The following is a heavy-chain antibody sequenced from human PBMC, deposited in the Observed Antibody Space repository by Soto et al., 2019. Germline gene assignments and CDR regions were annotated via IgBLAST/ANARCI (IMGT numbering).Heavy chain of an antibody. CDR3: ARGRGCSKDS. CDR1: GGTFSSYT. J-gene: IGHJ4*02. CDR2: IIPILGIA. V-gene: IGHV1-69*02. D-gene: IGHD2-2*01. Sequence: QVQLVQSGAEVKKPGSSVKVSCKASGGTFSSYTISWVRQAPGQGLEWMGMIIPILGIANYAQKFQGRVTITADKTTSKAYMELRSLRSEVTAVYYCARGRGCSKDSWGKGTLVTASS.